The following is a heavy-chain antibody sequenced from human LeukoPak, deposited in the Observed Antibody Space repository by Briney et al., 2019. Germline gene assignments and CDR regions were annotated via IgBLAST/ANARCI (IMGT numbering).Heavy chain of an antibody. CDR3: ARFRGYSNYVYFDY. Sequence: SVKVSCKASGGTFSNYAITWVRQAPGQGIEWMGGLVPIFGTPNYAQKFQGRVTITADKSTSTAYMELSSLRSEDTAVYYCARFRGYSNYVYFDYWGQGTLVTVSS. CDR1: GGTFSNYA. D-gene: IGHD4-11*01. CDR2: LVPIFGTP. V-gene: IGHV1-69*06. J-gene: IGHJ4*02.